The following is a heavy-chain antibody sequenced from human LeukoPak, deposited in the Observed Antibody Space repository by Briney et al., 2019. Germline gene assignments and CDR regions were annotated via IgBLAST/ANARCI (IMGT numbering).Heavy chain of an antibody. J-gene: IGHJ4*02. Sequence: GESLKISCKGSGYTCTNYYIGWVRQMPGKGLEWMGNISPGDSDARYSPSFQGQVTISADKSISTAYLQWSSLKASDTAIYYCARRYCSSISCNPYFFDYWGQGTLVTVSS. CDR1: GYTCTNYY. V-gene: IGHV5-51*01. CDR3: ARRYCSSISCNPYFFDY. CDR2: ISPGDSDA. D-gene: IGHD2-2*01.